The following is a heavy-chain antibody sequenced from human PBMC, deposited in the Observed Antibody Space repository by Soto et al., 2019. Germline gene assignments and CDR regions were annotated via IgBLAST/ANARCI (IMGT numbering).Heavy chain of an antibody. V-gene: IGHV4-4*02. CDR3: ASRDPGTSVDY. J-gene: IGHJ4*02. CDR1: GGSFTSNNW. D-gene: IGHD1-7*01. Sequence: XTLSLPCAVSGGSFTSNNWWTWVRQPPGQGLEWIGEIYRTGSNNYNPSLKSRVTISLEKSENQFSLKVTSMTAADTAVYYCASRDPGTSVDYWGQGTLGTVS. CDR2: IYRTGSN.